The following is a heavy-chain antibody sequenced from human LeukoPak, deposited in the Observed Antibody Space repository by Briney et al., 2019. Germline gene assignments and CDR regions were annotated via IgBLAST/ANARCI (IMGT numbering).Heavy chain of an antibody. CDR2: IYYSGST. CDR3: ARGQFWRGSEIRV. D-gene: IGHD1-26*01. V-gene: IGHV4-39*07. CDR1: GGSISSSSYY. J-gene: IGHJ4*02. Sequence: SETLSLTCTVSGGSISSSSYYWGWIRQPPGKGLEWIGSIYYSGSTHYNPSLKSRVTISVDTSKNQFSLKLSSVTAADTAVYYCARGQFWRGSEIRVWGQGTLVTVSS.